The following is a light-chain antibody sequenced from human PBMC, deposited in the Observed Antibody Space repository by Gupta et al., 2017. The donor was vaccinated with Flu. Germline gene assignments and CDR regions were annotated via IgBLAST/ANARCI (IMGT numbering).Light chain of an antibody. CDR3: QLWSR. J-gene: IGKJ5*01. V-gene: IGKV3-20*01. CDR2: GAS. CDR1: QSVSSNY. Sequence: EIVLTQSPGTLSLSPGERATLSCRASQSVSSNYLAWYQQRPGQATRLRIYGASSGATGSRDRVSGTGSGTDFSRADGRVEADDFDMNDCQLWSRFGQGTQVEIK.